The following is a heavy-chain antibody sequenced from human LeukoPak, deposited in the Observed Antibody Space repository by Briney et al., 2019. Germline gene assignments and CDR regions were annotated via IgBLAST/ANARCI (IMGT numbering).Heavy chain of an antibody. J-gene: IGHJ5*02. CDR1: GYTFTSYD. V-gene: IGHV1-8*03. Sequence: ASVRVSCKASGYTFTSYDINWVRQAPGQGLEWMGWTNPNSGNTGYAQKFQGRVTIGRNISRSTAYMELTSLRSEDTAVYYCARDLGVVTPRFDPWGQGTLVIVSS. CDR3: ARDLGVVTPRFDP. CDR2: TNPNSGNT. D-gene: IGHD3-3*01.